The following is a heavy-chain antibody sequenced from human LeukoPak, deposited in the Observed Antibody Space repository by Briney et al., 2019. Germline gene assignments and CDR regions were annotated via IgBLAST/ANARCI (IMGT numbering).Heavy chain of an antibody. CDR3: ARDDDYGDYYFDY. D-gene: IGHD4-17*01. Sequence: ASVKVSCKASGYTFTGYDMHWVRQAPGQGLEWMGWINPNSGGTNYAQKFQGRVTMTRDTSISTAYMELSRLRSDDTAVYYCARDDDYGDYYFDYWGQGTLVTVSS. CDR2: INPNSGGT. J-gene: IGHJ4*02. CDR1: GYTFTGYD. V-gene: IGHV1-2*02.